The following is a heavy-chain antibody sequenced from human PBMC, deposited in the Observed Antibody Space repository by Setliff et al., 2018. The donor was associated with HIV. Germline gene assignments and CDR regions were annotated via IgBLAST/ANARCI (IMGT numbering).Heavy chain of an antibody. J-gene: IGHJ4*02. CDR2: IYTTGST. CDR3: ARHANYDFWSGYWGYYFDY. Sequence: PSETLSLTCTVSGDSISNYYWSWVRQPPGKGLEWIGYIYTTGSTNYNPSLKSRVTMSVDTSKNQFSLRLTSVTAADTAVYYCARHANYDFWSGYWGYYFDYWGQGTLVTV. D-gene: IGHD3-3*01. CDR1: GDSISNYY. V-gene: IGHV4-4*09.